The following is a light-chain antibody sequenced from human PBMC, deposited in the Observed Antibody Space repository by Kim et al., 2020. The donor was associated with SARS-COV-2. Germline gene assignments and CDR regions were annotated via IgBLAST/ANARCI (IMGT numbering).Light chain of an antibody. CDR3: QQYSGSPLT. CDR2: DTF. J-gene: IGKJ4*01. V-gene: IGKV3-20*01. CDR1: QSLANNK. Sequence: IVLTQSPGTLSLSPGERATLSCRASQSLANNKLAWYQQKPGQPPRILIYDTFNRPAGVPDRFSGSGSGTDYTLTISRLEPEDFVVYYCQQYSGSPLTFGGGTKVDIK.